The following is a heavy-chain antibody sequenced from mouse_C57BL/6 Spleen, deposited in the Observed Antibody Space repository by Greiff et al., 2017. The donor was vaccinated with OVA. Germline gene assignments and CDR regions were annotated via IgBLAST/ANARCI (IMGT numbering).Heavy chain of an antibody. CDR1: GYTFTDYN. Sequence: EVQLVESGPELVKPGASVKIPCKASGYTFTDYNMDWVKQSHGKSLEWIGDINPNNGGTIYNQKFKGKATLTVDKSSSTAYMELRSLTSEDTAVYYCARWAVVADWYFDVWGTGTTVTVSS. CDR2: INPNNGGT. D-gene: IGHD1-1*01. V-gene: IGHV1-18*01. CDR3: ARWAVVADWYFDV. J-gene: IGHJ1*03.